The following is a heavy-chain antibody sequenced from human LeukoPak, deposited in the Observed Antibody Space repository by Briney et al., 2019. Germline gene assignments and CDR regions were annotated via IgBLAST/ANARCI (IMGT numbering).Heavy chain of an antibody. Sequence: GASVKVSCKASGYTFTSYDINWVRQATGQGLEWMGWMNPNSGNTGYAQKFQGGVTMTRNTSISTAYMELSSLRSEDTAVYYCARGRDIAVAGTMALWDYWGQGTLVTVSS. D-gene: IGHD6-19*01. J-gene: IGHJ4*02. CDR3: ARGRDIAVAGTMALWDY. CDR1: GYTFTSYD. V-gene: IGHV1-8*01. CDR2: MNPNSGNT.